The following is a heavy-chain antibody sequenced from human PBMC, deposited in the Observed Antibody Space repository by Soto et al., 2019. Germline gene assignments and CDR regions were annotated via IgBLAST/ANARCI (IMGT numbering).Heavy chain of an antibody. V-gene: IGHV4-31*03. J-gene: IGHJ4*02. D-gene: IGHD6-19*01. CDR2: IYNSGTT. CDR1: DVSISSSGYY. Sequence: QVQLQESGPGLVKPSQTLSLTCIVSDVSISSSGYYWNWIRQHPGKGLEWIGYIYNSGTTSYNPSLKSRVTISVDTSKNNFSLKLSSVTVADTAVYYCASSATFSDFDYWGQGTLVTVSS. CDR3: ASSATFSDFDY.